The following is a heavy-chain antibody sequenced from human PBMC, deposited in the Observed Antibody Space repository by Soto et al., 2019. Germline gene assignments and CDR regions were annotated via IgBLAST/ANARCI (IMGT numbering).Heavy chain of an antibody. J-gene: IGHJ4*02. V-gene: IGHV2-5*02. D-gene: IGHD2-2*01. Sequence: QITLKESGPTLVKPTQTLTLTCIFSGFSLTTSGVGVGWIRQPPGKALEWLALIYWDGDKRYTPSLKSRLTIXXATSQNPGVPTMTNMDPVDTATYYCAHIPPPHYAPSAYFDSWGQGTLVTVSS. CDR1: GFSLTTSGVG. CDR3: AHIPPPHYAPSAYFDS. CDR2: IYWDGDK.